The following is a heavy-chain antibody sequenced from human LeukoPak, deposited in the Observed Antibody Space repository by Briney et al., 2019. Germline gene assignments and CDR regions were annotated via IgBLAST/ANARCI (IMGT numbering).Heavy chain of an antibody. D-gene: IGHD3-3*01. Sequence: SETLSLTCTVSGGSISSSSYYWGWIRQPPGKGLEWIGSIYYSGSTYYNPSLKSRVTISVDTSKNQFSLKLSSVTAADTAVYYCARGPYYDFWSGRHFDPWGQGTLVTVSS. J-gene: IGHJ5*02. V-gene: IGHV4-39*01. CDR3: ARGPYYDFWSGRHFDP. CDR1: GGSISSSSYY. CDR2: IYYSGST.